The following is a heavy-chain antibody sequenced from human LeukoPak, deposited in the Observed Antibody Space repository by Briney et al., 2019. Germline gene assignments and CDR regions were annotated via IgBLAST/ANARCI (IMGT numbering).Heavy chain of an antibody. CDR1: GFTFSNYA. D-gene: IGHD6-6*01. Sequence: GGSLRLSCAASGFTFSNYAMSWVRQAPGKGLEWVSDMSGSGDTTYYADSVKGRFTISRVNSKNTLYLHTNSLRVEDTAIYYCAKTPVSTSSVFDCWGQGTLVTVSS. CDR2: MSGSGDTT. CDR3: AKTPVSTSSVFDC. J-gene: IGHJ4*02. V-gene: IGHV3-23*01.